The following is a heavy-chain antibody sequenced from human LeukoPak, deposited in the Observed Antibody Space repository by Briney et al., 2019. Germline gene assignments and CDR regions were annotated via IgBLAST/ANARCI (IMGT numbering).Heavy chain of an antibody. D-gene: IGHD6-19*01. Sequence: GASVKVSCKASGYTFTGYYIHWVRQAPGQGLEWMGWINPNSGGTNYAQKFQGRVTMTRDTSISTAYMELSRLRSDDTAVYYCARGKSTSGWEPFDYWGQGTLVTFSS. CDR1: GYTFTGYY. V-gene: IGHV1-2*02. CDR2: INPNSGGT. J-gene: IGHJ4*02. CDR3: ARGKSTSGWEPFDY.